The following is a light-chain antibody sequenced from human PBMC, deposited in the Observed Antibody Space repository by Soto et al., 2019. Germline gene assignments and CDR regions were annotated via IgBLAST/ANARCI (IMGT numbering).Light chain of an antibody. CDR3: ASYTSGTSWV. CDR1: ISDVGGYTY. V-gene: IGLV2-14*03. CDR2: DVT. J-gene: IGLJ3*02. Sequence: QSALTQPASVSGSPGQSITISCTGTISDVGGYTYVSWYQHHPGKAPKLMIYDVTNRPSGVSNRFSGSKSGNTASLTISGLQAEDEADYYCASYTSGTSWVFGGGTKLTVL.